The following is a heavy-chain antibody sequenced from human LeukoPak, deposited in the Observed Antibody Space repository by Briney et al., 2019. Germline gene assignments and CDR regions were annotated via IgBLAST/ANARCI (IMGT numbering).Heavy chain of an antibody. CDR1: GFTFSSYS. Sequence: GGSLRLSCAASGFTFSSYSMNSVRQAPGKGLEWVSSIGSSSNYIYYSDSVKGRFTISRDNANNSLFLQMNSLRVEDTALYYCVRDAASPDFWGQGTLVTVSS. J-gene: IGHJ4*02. CDR2: IGSSSNYI. D-gene: IGHD6-25*01. CDR3: VRDAASPDF. V-gene: IGHV3-21*01.